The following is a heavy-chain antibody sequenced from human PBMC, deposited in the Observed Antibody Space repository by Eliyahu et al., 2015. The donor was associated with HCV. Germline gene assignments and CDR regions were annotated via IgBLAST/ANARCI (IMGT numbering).Heavy chain of an antibody. J-gene: IGHJ3*02. CDR2: IYYSGST. D-gene: IGHD5-12*01. CDR3: ARNGYSGYDLYDYGGKGGGAPPAPGDFDI. CDR1: GGSISSSSXY. Sequence: QLQLQESGPGLVKPSETLSLTCTVSGGSISSSSXYXGWIRQPPGXGLEWIGSIYYSGSTYYNPSLKSRVTISVDTSKNQFSLKLSSVTAADTAVYYCARNGYSGYDLYDYGGKGGGAPPAPGDFDIWGQGTMVTVSS. V-gene: IGHV4-39*01.